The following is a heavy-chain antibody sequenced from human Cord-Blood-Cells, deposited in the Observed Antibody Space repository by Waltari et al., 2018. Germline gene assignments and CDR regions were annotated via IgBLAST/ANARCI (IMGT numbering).Heavy chain of an antibody. CDR2: INHSGST. Sequence: QVQLQQWGAGRLTSWETRSLTCAVYVWSFSGYYWSWIRQPPGKGLEWIGEINHSGSTNYNPSLKSRVTISVDTSKNQFSLKLSSVTAADTAVYYCARGLINSTQFENAFDIWGQGTMVTVSS. J-gene: IGHJ3*02. D-gene: IGHD2-8*01. V-gene: IGHV4-34*01. CDR3: ARGLINSTQFENAFDI. CDR1: VWSFSGYY.